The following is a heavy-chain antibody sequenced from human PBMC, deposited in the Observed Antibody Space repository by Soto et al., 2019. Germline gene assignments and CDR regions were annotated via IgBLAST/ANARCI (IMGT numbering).Heavy chain of an antibody. D-gene: IGHD6-19*01. CDR1: GYTFTNYW. V-gene: IGHV5-51*01. CDR2: IYPGDSDT. Sequence: PGESLKISCKASGYTFTNYWVGWVRQMPGKGLEWMGIIYPGDSDTRYSPSFQGQVTISVDKSISTAYLQWSSLKASDTAMYYCARRITVSGSYCFDYWGQGTLVTVS. J-gene: IGHJ4*02. CDR3: ARRITVSGSYCFDY.